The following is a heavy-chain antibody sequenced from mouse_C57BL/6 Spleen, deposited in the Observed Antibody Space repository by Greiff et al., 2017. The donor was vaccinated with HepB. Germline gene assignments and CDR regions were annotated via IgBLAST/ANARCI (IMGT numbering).Heavy chain of an antibody. D-gene: IGHD2-4*01. Sequence: EVHLVESGGGLVKPGGSLKLSCAASGFTFSDYGMHWVRQAPEKGLEWVAYISSGSSTIYYADTVKGRFTISRDNAKNTLFLQMTSLRSEDTAMYYCARQGIYYDYPFDYWGQGTTLTVSS. V-gene: IGHV5-17*01. CDR1: GFTFSDYG. CDR3: ARQGIYYDYPFDY. J-gene: IGHJ2*01. CDR2: ISSGSSTI.